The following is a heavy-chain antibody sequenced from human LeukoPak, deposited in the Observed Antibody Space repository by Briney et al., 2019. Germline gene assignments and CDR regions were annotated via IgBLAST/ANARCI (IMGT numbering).Heavy chain of an antibody. CDR1: GFTFSSYE. J-gene: IGHJ6*03. Sequence: GGSLRLSCAASGFTFSSYEMNWVRQAPGKGLEWVSYIGSSGNIIYYADSLKGRVTISRDNAKNTLYLQMNSLRAEDTAVYYCARVGYLYYYYYMDVWGKGTTVTISS. V-gene: IGHV3-48*03. CDR3: ARVGYLYYYYYMDV. D-gene: IGHD2-15*01. CDR2: IGSSGNII.